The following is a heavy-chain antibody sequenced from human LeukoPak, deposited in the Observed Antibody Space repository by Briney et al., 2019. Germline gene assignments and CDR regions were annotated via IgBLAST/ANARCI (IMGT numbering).Heavy chain of an antibody. CDR1: GFTFGGYG. CDR2: ISGNGENT. V-gene: IGHV3-23*01. CDR3: AKRGYCTNGVCYLTDY. J-gene: IGHJ4*02. D-gene: IGHD2-8*01. Sequence: AGGSLRLSCAAPGFTFGGYGMSGVGQAPGKGLDWVSTISGNGENTYYADSVKGRFTISRDNSKNTLYLQMNSLRAEDTAVYYCAKRGYCTNGVCYLTDYWGQGTLVTVSS.